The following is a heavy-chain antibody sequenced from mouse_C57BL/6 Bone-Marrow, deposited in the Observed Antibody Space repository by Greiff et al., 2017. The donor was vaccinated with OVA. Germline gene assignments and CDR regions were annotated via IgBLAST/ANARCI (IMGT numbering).Heavy chain of an antibody. CDR2: IDPSDSYT. D-gene: IGHD1-1*01. CDR3: ARSLLRYCYAMDY. CDR1: GYTFTSYW. Sequence: QVQLQQPGAELVKPGASVKLSCKASGYTFTSYWMQWVKQRPGQGLEWIGEIDPSDSYTNYNQKFKGKATLTVDTSSSTAYMQLSSLTSEDSAVYYCARSLLRYCYAMDYWGQGTSVTVSS. J-gene: IGHJ4*01. V-gene: IGHV1-50*01.